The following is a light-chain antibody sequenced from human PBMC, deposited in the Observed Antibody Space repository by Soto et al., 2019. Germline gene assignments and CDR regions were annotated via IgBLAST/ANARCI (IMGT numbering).Light chain of an antibody. CDR2: DAS. V-gene: IGKV3-11*01. J-gene: IGKJ2*01. Sequence: EVVLTQSPATLSLSPGDRATLSCRASQSVSHALAWYQQKPGQAPRLLIHDASSRATGIPARFSGSGSETDFTLTISSLEPEDFAVYYCQHYDSSPPYTFGQGTKLEIK. CDR3: QHYDSSPPYT. CDR1: QSVSHA.